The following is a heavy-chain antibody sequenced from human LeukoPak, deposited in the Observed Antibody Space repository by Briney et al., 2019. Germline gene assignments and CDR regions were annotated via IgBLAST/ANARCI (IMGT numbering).Heavy chain of an antibody. V-gene: IGHV3-53*01. CDR1: GFTVSSNY. J-gene: IGHJ6*02. CDR2: IYSGGST. CDR3: ARGTKYYYYGMDV. Sequence: GGSLRLSCAASGFTVSSNYMSWVRQAPGKGLEWVSVIYSGGSTYYADSVKGRFTISRGNSKNTLYLQMNSLRAEDTAVYYCARGTKYYYYGMDVWGQGTTVTVSS.